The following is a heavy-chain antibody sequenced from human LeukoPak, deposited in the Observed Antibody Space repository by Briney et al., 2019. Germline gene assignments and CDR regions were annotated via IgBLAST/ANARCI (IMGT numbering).Heavy chain of an antibody. CDR2: ISGSGGGSST. CDR1: GFTFSSSA. V-gene: IGHV3-23*01. D-gene: IGHD5-24*01. J-gene: IGHJ3*01. Sequence: PGGSLRLSCAASGFTFSSSAMSWVRQAPGKGLEWVSGISGSGGGSSTYYADSVKGRFTISSDNSKNTLYVRMNSLRAEDTAVYYCAMKAVPRPRLHDAFDFWGQGTVVSVSS. CDR3: AMKAVPRPRLHDAFDF.